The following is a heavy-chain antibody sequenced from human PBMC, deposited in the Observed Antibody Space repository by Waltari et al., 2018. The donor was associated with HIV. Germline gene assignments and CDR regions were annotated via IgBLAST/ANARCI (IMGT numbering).Heavy chain of an antibody. CDR1: GFTFSSYS. V-gene: IGHV3-48*04. CDR3: ARPPFQYCSSTSCYGVSGYYGMDV. Sequence: EVQLVESGGGLVQPGGSLRLSCAASGFTFSSYSMNWVRQAPGKGLEWVSYISSSSSTIYYADSVKGRFTISRDNAKNSLYLQMNSLRAEDTAVYYCARPPFQYCSSTSCYGVSGYYGMDVWGQGTTVTVSS. D-gene: IGHD2-2*01. CDR2: ISSSSSTI. J-gene: IGHJ6*02.